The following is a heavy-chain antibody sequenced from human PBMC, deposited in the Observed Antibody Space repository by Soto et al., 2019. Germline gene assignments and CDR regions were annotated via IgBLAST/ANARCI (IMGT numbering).Heavy chain of an antibody. CDR3: ARQGNGAEGFDF. D-gene: IGHD4-17*01. CDR2: IYPGDSDT. J-gene: IGHJ4*02. CDR1: GYSFSGRW. V-gene: IGHV5-51*01. Sequence: LKISCKGSGYSFSGRWIGWVRQMPGKGLDWMGIIYPGDSDTRYSPSFLGQVTISADKSINTAYLQWSSLKASDTAKYYCARQGNGAEGFDFWGQGALVTVSS.